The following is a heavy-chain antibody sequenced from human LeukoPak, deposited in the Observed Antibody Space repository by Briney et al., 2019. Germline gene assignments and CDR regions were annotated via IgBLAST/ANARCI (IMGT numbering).Heavy chain of an antibody. CDR3: AKRGVVIRVILVGFHKEAYYFDS. J-gene: IGHJ4*02. V-gene: IGHV3-23*01. Sequence: GGSLRLSCAVSGITLSNYGMSWVRQAPGKGLEWVAGISDSGGRTNYAYSVKGRFTISRDNPKNRLYLQMNSLRAEDTAVYFCAKRGVVIRVILVGFHKEAYYFDSWGQGALVTVSS. CDR2: ISDSGGRT. CDR1: GITLSNYG. D-gene: IGHD3-22*01.